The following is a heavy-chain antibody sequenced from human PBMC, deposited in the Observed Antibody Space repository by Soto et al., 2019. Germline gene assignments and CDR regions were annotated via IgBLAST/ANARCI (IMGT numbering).Heavy chain of an antibody. D-gene: IGHD3-16*01. CDR3: AKDEYWESHFYYFMDL. J-gene: IGHJ6*03. V-gene: IGHV3-30*15. CDR2: ISHDGSIT. Sequence: VQLVESGGGVVEPGRSLRLSCAASGFTFSSYAMHWVRQAPGKGLEWVAVISHDGSITYYSDSVKGRFTMSRDNSNNTLFLQMSRLRSEDTAIYYCAKDEYWESHFYYFMDLWGRGTTVTVSS. CDR1: GFTFSSYA.